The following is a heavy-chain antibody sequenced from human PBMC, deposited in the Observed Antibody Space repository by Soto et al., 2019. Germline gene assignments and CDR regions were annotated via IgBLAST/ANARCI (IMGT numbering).Heavy chain of an antibody. CDR3: ARESRHSSGWFFEY. J-gene: IGHJ4*02. CDR1: GGSISSYY. D-gene: IGHD6-19*01. CDR2: IYSSGST. Sequence: SETLSLTCTVSGGSISSYYWSWIRQPPGKGLEWIGYIYSSGSTTYNPSLESRVTISEDTSKNQLSLWLSSVTPAGTAVYYCARESRHSSGWFFEYWGQGMLVTVSS. V-gene: IGHV4-59*01.